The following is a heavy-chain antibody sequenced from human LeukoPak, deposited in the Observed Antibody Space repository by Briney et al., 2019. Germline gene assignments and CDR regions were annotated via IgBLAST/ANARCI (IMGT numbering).Heavy chain of an antibody. CDR2: MYDSGST. CDR3: AREGVGATSFNFDY. V-gene: IGHV4-59*01. J-gene: IGHJ4*02. Sequence: SETLSLTCAVSGDSISSYYWNWIRLPPGKGLEWIGHMYDSGSTNYNPSLKSRITISVDTPKNQFSLRLSSVTAADTAVYYCAREGVGATSFNFDYWGQGTLVTVSS. CDR1: GDSISSYY. D-gene: IGHD1-26*01.